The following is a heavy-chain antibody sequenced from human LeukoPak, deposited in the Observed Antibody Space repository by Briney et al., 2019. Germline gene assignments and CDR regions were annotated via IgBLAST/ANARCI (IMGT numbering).Heavy chain of an antibody. CDR2: ISSNGGST. J-gene: IGHJ6*02. D-gene: IGHD3-3*01. CDR3: VRRGDYYGMGV. Sequence: GGSLRLSCSASGFTFSICAMHWVRQAPGKGLEYVSAISSNGGSTYYADSVRGRFTISRDNSKNTLYLQMSSLRAEDTAVYYCVRRGDYYGMGVWGQGTTVTVSS. V-gene: IGHV3-64D*06. CDR1: GFTFSICA.